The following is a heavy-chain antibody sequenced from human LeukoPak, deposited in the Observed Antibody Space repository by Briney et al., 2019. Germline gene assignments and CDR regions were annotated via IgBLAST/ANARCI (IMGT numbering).Heavy chain of an antibody. D-gene: IGHD3-10*02. CDR3: VRDNDYVPAY. V-gene: IGHV1-18*01. Sequence: ASVSLSCTASGYTFTSYGISWVRQAPGQGLGWMAWISTSNGNTNFAQTFQVRVTMTTATSTSTAYMELRSLRSDDTAVYYCVRDNDYVPAYWGQGALVIVSS. CDR2: ISTSNGNT. CDR1: GYTFTSYG. J-gene: IGHJ4*02.